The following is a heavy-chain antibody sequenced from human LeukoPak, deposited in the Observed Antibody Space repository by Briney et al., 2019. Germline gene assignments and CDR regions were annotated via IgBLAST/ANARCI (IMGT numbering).Heavy chain of an antibody. CDR1: GGSISSSSYY. D-gene: IGHD3-22*01. V-gene: IGHV4-39*07. CDR3: ARGVGYDDTLGSYYGFFDY. J-gene: IGHJ4*02. Sequence: SETLSLTCTVSGGSISSSSYYWGWIRQPPGKGLEWIGSIYYSGSSYYNPSLKSRVTLSVDTSKNELSLQLNSVTAADTAVYFCARGVGYDDTLGSYYGFFDYWGQGTLVAVSS. CDR2: IYYSGSS.